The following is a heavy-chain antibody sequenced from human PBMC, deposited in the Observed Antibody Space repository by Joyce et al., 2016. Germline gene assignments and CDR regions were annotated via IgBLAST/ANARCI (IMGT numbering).Heavy chain of an antibody. CDR1: GGSFSNNA. Sequence: QVQLVQSGAEVKKPGSSVRVSCTASGGSFSNNAISWVRQAPGHGLEWLGGIMPTSDTPKSARKFRDRVTITADASSSTAYMVLTNLTYEDTALYYCARGGIYTSTWSPYDSWGQGTLVTVSS. CDR3: ARGGIYTSTWSPYDS. V-gene: IGHV1-69*01. J-gene: IGHJ4*02. D-gene: IGHD6-6*01. CDR2: IMPTSDTP.